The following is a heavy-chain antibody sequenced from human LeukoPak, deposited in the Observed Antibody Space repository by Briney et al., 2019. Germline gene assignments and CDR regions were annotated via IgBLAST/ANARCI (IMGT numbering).Heavy chain of an antibody. V-gene: IGHV3-64D*09. CDR1: GFAFSSFA. CDR2: ISPSGGST. D-gene: IGHD3-3*01. J-gene: IGHJ4*02. CDR3: VKRALTTAWIDN. Sequence: GGSLRLSCSASGFAFSSFAIHWVRQAPGKGLEYVSAISPSGGSTFYPDSVKGRFTISRDNSKNTVYLQLSSLRAEDTAVYYCVKRALTTAWIDNWGQGTLVTVSS.